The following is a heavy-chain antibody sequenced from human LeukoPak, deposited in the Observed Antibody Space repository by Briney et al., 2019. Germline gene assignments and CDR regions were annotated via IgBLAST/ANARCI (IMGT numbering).Heavy chain of an antibody. CDR3: AKVRYQLPCFDY. V-gene: IGHV3-23*01. Sequence: PGGSLRLSXAASGFTFSSYAMSWVSQAPGKGLEWVSAISGSGGSTYYADSVKGRFTISRDNSKNTLYLQMNSLRAEDTAVYYCAKVRYQLPCFDYWGQGTLVTVSS. D-gene: IGHD2-2*01. CDR2: ISGSGGST. J-gene: IGHJ4*02. CDR1: GFTFSSYA.